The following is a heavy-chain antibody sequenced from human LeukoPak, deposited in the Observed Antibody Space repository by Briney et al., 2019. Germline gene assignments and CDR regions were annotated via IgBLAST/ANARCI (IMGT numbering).Heavy chain of an antibody. CDR1: GYTFTSYY. V-gene: IGHV1-46*01. D-gene: IGHD6-13*01. CDR3: ARDFEAIAAAGYLDY. Sequence: GASVKVSCKASGYTFTSYYMYWVRQAPGQGLEWMGIINPSGGSTSYAQKFQGRVTMTRDTSTSTVYMELSSLRSEDTAVYYCARDFEAIAAAGYLDYWGQGTLVTVSS. J-gene: IGHJ4*02. CDR2: INPSGGST.